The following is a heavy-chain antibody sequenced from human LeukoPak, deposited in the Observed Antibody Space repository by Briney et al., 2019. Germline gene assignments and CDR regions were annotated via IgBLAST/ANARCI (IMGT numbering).Heavy chain of an antibody. V-gene: IGHV3-21*04. J-gene: IGHJ4*02. CDR3: AKDSIYSSLDY. CDR1: GFTFSSYS. CDR2: ISSSSRNI. Sequence: GGSLRLSCAASGFTFSSYSMNWVRQAPGKGLEWVSYISSSSRNIYYADSVKGRFTISRDNSKNSLYLQMNSLRTEDTALYYCAKDSIYSSLDYWGQGTLVTVSS. D-gene: IGHD6-13*01.